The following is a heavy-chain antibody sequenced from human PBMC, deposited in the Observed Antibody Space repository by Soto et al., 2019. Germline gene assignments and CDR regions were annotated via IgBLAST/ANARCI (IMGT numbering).Heavy chain of an antibody. D-gene: IGHD1-1*01. CDR3: ARDELTPLPDAAFDI. Sequence: QVQLVESGGGLVKPGGSLRLSRAASGFTFSDYYMSWIRQAPGKGLEWVSYSTSSGSTIYYADSVKGRFTISRDNAKNSLYLQMNSLRAEDTAVYYCARDELTPLPDAAFDIWGQGTMVTVSS. J-gene: IGHJ3*02. CDR1: GFTFSDYY. CDR2: STSSGSTI. V-gene: IGHV3-11*01.